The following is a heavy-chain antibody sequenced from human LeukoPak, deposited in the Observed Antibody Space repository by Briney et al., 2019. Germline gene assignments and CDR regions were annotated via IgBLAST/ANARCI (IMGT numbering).Heavy chain of an antibody. J-gene: IGHJ4*02. Sequence: ASVKVSCKASGYTFTGYYMHWVRQAPGQGLEWMGWINPNSGGTNYAQKFQGRVTMTRDTSISTAYMELSRLRSDDTAVYYCARGDSSSWYRFDYWGPGNLLTVSS. CDR1: GYTFTGYY. CDR2: INPNSGGT. D-gene: IGHD6-13*01. V-gene: IGHV1-2*02. CDR3: ARGDSSSWYRFDY.